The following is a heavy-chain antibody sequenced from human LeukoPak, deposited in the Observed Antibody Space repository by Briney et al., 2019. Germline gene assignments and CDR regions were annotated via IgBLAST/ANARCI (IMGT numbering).Heavy chain of an antibody. CDR3: AKDGGQGADY. CDR1: GFTVSSSY. D-gene: IGHD3-16*01. J-gene: IGHJ4*02. CDR2: ISGSDGST. V-gene: IGHV3-23*01. Sequence: GGSLRLSCAASGFTVSSSYMSWVRQAPGKGLEWVSGISGSDGSTYYADSVKGRFTISRDNSKNTLYLQMNSLRAEDMAVYYCAKDGGQGADYWGQGTLVSVSS.